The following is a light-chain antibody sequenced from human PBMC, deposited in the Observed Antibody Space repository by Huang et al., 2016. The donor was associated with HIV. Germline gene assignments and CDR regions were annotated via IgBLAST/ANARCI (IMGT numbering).Light chain of an antibody. CDR2: AVS. CDR3: QQSYKSPPYT. J-gene: IGKJ2*01. CDR1: QSISRY. V-gene: IGKV1-39*01. Sequence: DIQMTQSPSSLSASVGDRVTITCRASQSISRYLNWYQQKPGKSPKHLIYAVSSLQSGVPSRFSGSGSGTDFTLTISSLQPEDFATYYCQQSYKSPPYTFGQGTKLEIK.